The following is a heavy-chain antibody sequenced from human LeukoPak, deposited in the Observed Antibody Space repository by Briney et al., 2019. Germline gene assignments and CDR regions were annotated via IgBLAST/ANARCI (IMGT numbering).Heavy chain of an antibody. CDR1: GFIFSDYS. J-gene: IGHJ4*02. Sequence: GGSLRLSCAASGFIFSDYSMNWVRQAPGKGLEWVSHINGNSITRYYADSVKGRFTISRDNVKNSLYLQMNSLRDEDTAVYYCAKDKGIAAAGTFDYWGQGTLVTVSS. CDR2: INGNSITR. CDR3: AKDKGIAAAGTFDY. D-gene: IGHD6-13*01. V-gene: IGHV3-48*02.